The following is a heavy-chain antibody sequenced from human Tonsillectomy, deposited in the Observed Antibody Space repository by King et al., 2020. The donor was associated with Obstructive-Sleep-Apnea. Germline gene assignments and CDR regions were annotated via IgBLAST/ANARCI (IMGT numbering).Heavy chain of an antibody. CDR3: AARGNGAPAT. Sequence: QLVQYGTEVRRPGASVTVSCEASEYTFSKYVIHWVRQAPGQRLEWMGWINAANHNTIYSHKFQDRVTITRGTSANTTYMELSSLRIEDTAVYYCAARGNGAPATWGQGTLVTVSS. V-gene: IGHV1-3*01. CDR2: INAANHNT. D-gene: IGHD2-8*01. J-gene: IGHJ4*02. CDR1: EYTFSKYV.